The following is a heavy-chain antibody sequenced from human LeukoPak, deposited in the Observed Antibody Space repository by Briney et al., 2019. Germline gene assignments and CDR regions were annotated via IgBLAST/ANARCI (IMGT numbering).Heavy chain of an antibody. CDR3: ARYCSGGSCYPGAFDI. V-gene: IGHV3-74*01. J-gene: IGHJ3*02. D-gene: IGHD2-15*01. CDR1: GFTFSSYW. Sequence: GGSLRLSCAASGFTFSSYWMHWVRQAPGKGLVWVSRINSDGSSTRYADSVKGRFTISRDNAKNTLYLQMNSLRDEDTAVYYCARYCSGGSCYPGAFDIWGQGTMVTVSS. CDR2: INSDGSST.